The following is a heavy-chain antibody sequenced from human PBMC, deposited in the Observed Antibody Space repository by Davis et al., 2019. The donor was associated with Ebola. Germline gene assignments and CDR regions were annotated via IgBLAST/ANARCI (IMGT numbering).Heavy chain of an antibody. J-gene: IGHJ4*02. CDR2: IVGSGGST. CDR3: AKLDLATITY. Sequence: GESLKISCAASGFTFSSYAMSWVRQAPGKGLEWVSAIVGSGGSTYYADSVKGRFTISRDNSKNTLYLQMNSLRAEDTAIYYCAKLDLATITYWGQGTLVTVSS. CDR1: GFTFSSYA. D-gene: IGHD5-24*01. V-gene: IGHV3-23*01.